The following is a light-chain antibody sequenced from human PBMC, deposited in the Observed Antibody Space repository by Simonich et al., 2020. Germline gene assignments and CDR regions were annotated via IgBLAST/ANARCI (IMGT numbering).Light chain of an antibody. Sequence: DIQLTQSPSFLSASVGDRVPITCRASPGISSYLAWSQQYPGKAPKLLIYAASTLQSGVPSRFSGSGSGTEFTLTISSLQPEDFATYYCQQLNSYPYTCGQWTKLEIK. CDR3: QQLNSYPYT. CDR1: PGISSY. CDR2: AAS. V-gene: IGKV1-9*01. J-gene: IGKJ2*01.